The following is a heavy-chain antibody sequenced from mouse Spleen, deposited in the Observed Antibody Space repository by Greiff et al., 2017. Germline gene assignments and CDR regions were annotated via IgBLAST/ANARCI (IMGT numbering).Heavy chain of an antibody. CDR2: IWSGGST. D-gene: IGHD4-1*02. CDR3: ASQLGRLSGFAY. Sequence: VHLVESGPGLVQPSQCLSITCTVSGFSLTSYGVHWVRQSPGKGLEWLGVIWSGGSTDYNAAFISRLSISKDNSKSQVFFKMNSLQANDTAIYYWASQLGRLSGFAYWGQGTLVTVSA. V-gene: IGHV2-2*02. CDR1: GFSLTSYG. J-gene: IGHJ3*01.